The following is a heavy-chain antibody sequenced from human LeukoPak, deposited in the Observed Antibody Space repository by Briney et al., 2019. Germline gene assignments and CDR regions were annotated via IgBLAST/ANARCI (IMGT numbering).Heavy chain of an antibody. CDR3: ARDRGWLRFLHHYGMDV. V-gene: IGHV3-53*04. J-gene: IGHJ6*02. CDR1: GFTVSSNY. Sequence: PGGSLRLSCAASGFTVSSNYMSWVRQAPGKGLERVSVIYSGGSTYYAQSVTGRFTITTHNSKNTLYLQMNSRRAEDTAVYYCARDRGWLRFLHHYGMDVWGQGTTVTVSS. CDR2: IYSGGST. D-gene: IGHD2-21*02.